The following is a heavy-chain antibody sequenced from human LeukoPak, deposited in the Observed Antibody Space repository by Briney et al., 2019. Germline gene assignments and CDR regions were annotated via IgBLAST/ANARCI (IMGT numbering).Heavy chain of an antibody. D-gene: IGHD2-21*01. Sequence: PGGSLRLSCATSGFTFSNYGMHWVRQAPGKGLEWVAVISNDGSNIQYADSAKGRFTISRDNSENTVYLQMNSLRSEDTAVYYCAKDPYRVIVATGNYLDPWGQGTLVTVSS. CDR3: AKDPYRVIVATGNYLDP. V-gene: IGHV3-30*18. J-gene: IGHJ5*02. CDR2: ISNDGSNI. CDR1: GFTFSNYG.